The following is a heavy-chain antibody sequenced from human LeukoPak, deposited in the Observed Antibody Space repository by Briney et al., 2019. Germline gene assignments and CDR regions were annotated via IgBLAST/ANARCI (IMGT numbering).Heavy chain of an antibody. Sequence: GGSLRLSCAVSGVFFSDHFMTWVRQAPGKGLEWVSYIIFTGTSTYYEESVKGRFIISRDNSKNTLYLQMNGLRAEDTALYYCAKGISPTRSPYYMDVWGKGTTVTVSS. CDR2: IIFTGTST. D-gene: IGHD1-26*01. V-gene: IGHV3-23*01. CDR1: GVFFSDHF. CDR3: AKGISPTRSPYYMDV. J-gene: IGHJ6*03.